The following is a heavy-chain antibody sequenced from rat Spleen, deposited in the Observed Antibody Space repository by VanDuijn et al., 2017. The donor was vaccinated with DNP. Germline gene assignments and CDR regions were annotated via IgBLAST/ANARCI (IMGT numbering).Heavy chain of an antibody. CDR2: ISPSGGRT. CDR1: GFTFSNYD. CDR3: SVYNNYFDY. J-gene: IGHJ2*01. Sequence: EVQLVESGGGLVQPGRSLKLSCAASGFTFSNYDMAWVRQAPTKGLEWVASISPSGGRTYYRDSVKGRFTVSRDNAKRSLYLQMDSLRSEDTATYFWSVYNNYFDYWGQGVMVTGAS. D-gene: IGHD1-10*01. V-gene: IGHV5-25*01.